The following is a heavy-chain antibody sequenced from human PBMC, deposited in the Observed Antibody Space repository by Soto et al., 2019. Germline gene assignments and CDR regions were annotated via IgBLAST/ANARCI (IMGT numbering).Heavy chain of an antibody. CDR1: GDSISNSRFY. CDR3: ARDYFDSSDYTTNWFDP. J-gene: IGHJ5*02. CDR2: IYHTGNA. Sequence: SETLSLTCTVSGDSISNSRFYWAWIRQPPGEGLEWIGSIYHTGNAYYNPSLKSRVTIFVDTSKNQFSLKLTSVTAADTALYYCARDYFDSSDYTTNWFDPWGQGTLVTVSS. D-gene: IGHD3-22*01. V-gene: IGHV4-39*01.